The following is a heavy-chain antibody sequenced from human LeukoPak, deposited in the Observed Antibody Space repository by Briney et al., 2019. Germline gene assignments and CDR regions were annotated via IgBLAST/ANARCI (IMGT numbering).Heavy chain of an antibody. J-gene: IGHJ4*02. Sequence: ASAKVSCKASGYTFTGYYMHWVRQAPGQGLEWMGRINPNSGGTNYAQKFQGRVTMTRDTSISTAYMELSRLRSDDTAVYYCARKAVAGNLFDYWGQGTLVTVSS. CDR1: GYTFTGYY. D-gene: IGHD6-19*01. CDR2: INPNSGGT. CDR3: ARKAVAGNLFDY. V-gene: IGHV1-2*06.